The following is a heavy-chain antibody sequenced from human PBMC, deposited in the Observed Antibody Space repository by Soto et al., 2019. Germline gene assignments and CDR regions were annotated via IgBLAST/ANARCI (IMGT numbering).Heavy chain of an antibody. Sequence: SETLSLTCTVSGGSISSYYWSWIRQPPGKGLEWIGYIYYSGSTNYNPSLKSRVTISVDTSKNQFSLKLSSVTAADTAVYYCARGTYGDYFDYWGQGTLVTVSS. CDR1: GGSISSYY. D-gene: IGHD4-17*01. CDR2: IYYSGST. CDR3: ARGTYGDYFDY. J-gene: IGHJ4*02. V-gene: IGHV4-59*08.